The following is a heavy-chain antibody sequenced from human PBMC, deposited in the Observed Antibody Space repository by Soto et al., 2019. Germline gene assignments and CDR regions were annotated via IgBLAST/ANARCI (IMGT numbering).Heavy chain of an antibody. CDR3: AHCLLSNWILPYNFDY. CDR2: IYWDDDK. J-gene: IGHJ4*02. Sequence: QITLKESGPPLVKPTQTLTLTCTFSGFSLSTSGVGVGWIRQPPGKALEWLALIYWDDDKRYSPSLKSRLTLTKDTSKNQVVLTMTNMDPVDTATYYCAHCLLSNWILPYNFDYWGQGTLVTVSS. CDR1: GFSLSTSGVG. V-gene: IGHV2-5*02. D-gene: IGHD1-1*01.